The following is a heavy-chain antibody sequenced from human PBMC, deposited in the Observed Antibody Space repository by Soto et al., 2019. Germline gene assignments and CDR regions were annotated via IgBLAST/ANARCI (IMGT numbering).Heavy chain of an antibody. CDR1: GFTFSSYS. Sequence: GGSLRLSCAASGFTFSSYSMNWVRQAPGKGLEWVSSISSSSSYIYYADSVKGRFTISRDNAKNSLYLQMNSLRAEDTAVYYCARDRTAAAATGDYWGQGTLVTVSS. D-gene: IGHD6-13*01. J-gene: IGHJ4*02. V-gene: IGHV3-21*01. CDR3: ARDRTAAAATGDY. CDR2: ISSSSSYI.